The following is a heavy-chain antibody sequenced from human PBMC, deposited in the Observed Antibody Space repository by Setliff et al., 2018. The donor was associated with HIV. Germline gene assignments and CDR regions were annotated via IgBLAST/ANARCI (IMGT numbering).Heavy chain of an antibody. D-gene: IGHD1-1*01. J-gene: IGHJ4*02. CDR2: MFRTGTS. V-gene: IGHV4-38-2*01. CDR1: GYSIRSGYY. Sequence: PSETLSLTCAVSGYSIRSGYYWGWIRQSPGKGLEWIGTMFRTGTSYYNPSLTSRVTISQDTSRNQFSLELTSVTAADTAVYYCATVDGTRYPDYWGQGKLVTVSS. CDR3: ATVDGTRYPDY.